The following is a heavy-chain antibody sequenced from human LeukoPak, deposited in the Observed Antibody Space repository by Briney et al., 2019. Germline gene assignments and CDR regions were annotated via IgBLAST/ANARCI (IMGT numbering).Heavy chain of an antibody. J-gene: IGHJ5*02. Sequence: PSETLSLTCAVYGGSFSGYYWSWIRQPPGKGLEWIGEINHSGSTNYNPSLKSRVTISVDTSKNQFSLKLSSVTAADTAVYYCASSGCSGGSCYSRLFWFDPWGQGTLVTVSS. CDR2: INHSGST. V-gene: IGHV4-34*01. D-gene: IGHD2-15*01. CDR1: GGSFSGYY. CDR3: ASSGCSGGSCYSRLFWFDP.